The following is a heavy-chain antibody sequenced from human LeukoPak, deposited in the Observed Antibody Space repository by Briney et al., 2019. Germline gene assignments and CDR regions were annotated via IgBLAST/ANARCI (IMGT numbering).Heavy chain of an antibody. D-gene: IGHD1-1*01. CDR2: IYSGGST. CDR1: GFTVSSNY. V-gene: IGHV3-53*01. CDR3: ARPGVTGYYYMDV. J-gene: IGHJ6*03. Sequence: GGSLRLSCAASGFTVSSNYMSWVRQAPGKGLEWVSVIYSGGSTYYADSVKGRFTISGDNSKNTLYLQMNSLRAEDTAVYYCARPGVTGYYYMDVWGKGTTVTVSS.